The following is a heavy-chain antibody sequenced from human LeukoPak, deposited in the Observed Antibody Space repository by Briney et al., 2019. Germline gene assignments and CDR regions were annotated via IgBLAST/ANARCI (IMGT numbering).Heavy chain of an antibody. Sequence: GRSLRLSCAATGXTFSNYAIHWGRQAPGKGQEWVAFISDDGSRQHYADSVKGRFTISRDNSKNTLNLQMNSLRAEDTAVYYCVKDRTGTYTLDYWGQGTLVTVSS. CDR1: GXTFSNYA. V-gene: IGHV3-30-3*01. D-gene: IGHD3-10*01. J-gene: IGHJ4*02. CDR2: ISDDGSRQ. CDR3: VKDRTGTYTLDY.